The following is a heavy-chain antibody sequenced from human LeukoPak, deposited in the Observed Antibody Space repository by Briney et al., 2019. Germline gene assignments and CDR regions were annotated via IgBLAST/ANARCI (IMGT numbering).Heavy chain of an antibody. CDR3: ASGYGPTNDDY. J-gene: IGHJ4*02. CDR2: ISAYNSNT. V-gene: IGHV1-18*01. D-gene: IGHD6-13*01. CDR1: GYTFTSYG. Sequence: ASVKVSCKASGYTFTSYGINWVRQAPGQGLEWMGWISAYNSNTHYAQKLQGRVTMTTDTSTSTAYMELRSLRSDDTAVYYCASGYGPTNDDYWGQGTLVTVSS.